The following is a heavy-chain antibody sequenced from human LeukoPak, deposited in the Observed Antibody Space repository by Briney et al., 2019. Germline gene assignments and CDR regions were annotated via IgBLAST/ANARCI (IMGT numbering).Heavy chain of an antibody. D-gene: IGHD3-10*01. CDR3: ARGRDTMVRGVIRTYYYYMDV. CDR2: INHSGST. V-gene: IGHV4-34*01. Sequence: SETLSLTCAVYGGSFSGYYWSWIRQPPGKGLEWIGEINHSGSTNYNPSLKSRVTISVDTSKNQFSLKLSSVTAADTAVYYCARGRDTMVRGVIRTYYYYMDVWGKGTTVTVSS. CDR1: GGSFSGYY. J-gene: IGHJ6*03.